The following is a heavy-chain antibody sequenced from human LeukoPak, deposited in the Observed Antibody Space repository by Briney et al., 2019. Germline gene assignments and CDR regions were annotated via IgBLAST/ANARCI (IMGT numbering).Heavy chain of an antibody. V-gene: IGHV4-59*01. J-gene: IGHJ5*02. CDR1: GGSISTYY. Sequence: PSETLSLTCTVSGGSISTYYWSWIRQPPGEGLEWIGYIYYSGSTNYNPSLKSRVTVSVDTSKNQFSLKLSSVTAADTAVYYCARYGQWLAPYNWFDPWGQGTLVTVSS. D-gene: IGHD6-19*01. CDR2: IYYSGST. CDR3: ARYGQWLAPYNWFDP.